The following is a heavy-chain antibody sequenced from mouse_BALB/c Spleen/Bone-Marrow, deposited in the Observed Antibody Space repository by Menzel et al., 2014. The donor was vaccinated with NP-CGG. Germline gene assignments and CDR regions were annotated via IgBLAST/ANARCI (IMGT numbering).Heavy chain of an antibody. D-gene: IGHD2-3*01. V-gene: IGHV1-18*01. CDR1: GYTFTDYN. Sequence: VQLQQSGPELVKPGASVRISCKASGYTFTDYNMDWVKQSHGKRLEWIGDINPNNGGTIYNQKFKGKATLTVDKSSSTAYMELRSLTSEDTAVYYCARAGYYTLFAYWGQGTLVTVST. CDR2: INPNNGGT. J-gene: IGHJ3*01. CDR3: ARAGYYTLFAY.